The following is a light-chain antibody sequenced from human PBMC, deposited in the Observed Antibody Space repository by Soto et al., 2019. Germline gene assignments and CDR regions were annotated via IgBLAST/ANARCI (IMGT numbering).Light chain of an antibody. J-gene: IGLJ2*01. CDR1: SSDVGGYNY. Sequence: QSALTQPPSASESPGQSVTISCTGTSSDVGGYNYVSWYQQHPGKAPKLMVYEVSKRPSGVPDRFSGSKSGNTASQTVSGLQAEDEADYYCRSYVGSHNLVFGGGTKLTVL. CDR3: RSYVGSHNLV. V-gene: IGLV2-8*01. CDR2: EVS.